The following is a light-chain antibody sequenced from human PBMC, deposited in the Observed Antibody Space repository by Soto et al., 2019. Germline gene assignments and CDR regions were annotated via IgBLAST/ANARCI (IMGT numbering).Light chain of an antibody. Sequence: QSALTQPASVSGSPGQSITISCTGTSSDVGGYNYVSWYQQHPGKAPKLMIYEVSHRPSGVSNRFSGSKSANTASLTISGLQAEDEADYYSSSYTSSSTQVFGGGTKLTVL. CDR3: SSYTSSSTQV. CDR2: EVS. J-gene: IGLJ3*02. V-gene: IGLV2-14*01. CDR1: SSDVGGYNY.